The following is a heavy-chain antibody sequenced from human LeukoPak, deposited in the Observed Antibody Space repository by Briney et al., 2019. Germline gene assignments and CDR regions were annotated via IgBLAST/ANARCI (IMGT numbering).Heavy chain of an antibody. CDR2: ISSSSSSTI. D-gene: IGHD1-1*01. CDR1: GFTFSSYS. CDR3: ARERNGPVEFDY. V-gene: IGHV3-48*04. Sequence: GGSLRLSCAASGFTFSSYSMNWVRQAPGKGLEWVSYISSSSSSTIYYADSVKGRFTISRDNAKNSLYLQMNSLRAEDTAVYYCARERNGPVEFDYWGQGTLVTVSS. J-gene: IGHJ4*02.